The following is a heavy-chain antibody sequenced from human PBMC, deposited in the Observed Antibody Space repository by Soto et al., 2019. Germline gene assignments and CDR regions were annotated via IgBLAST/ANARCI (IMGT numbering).Heavy chain of an antibody. V-gene: IGHV3-21*01. D-gene: IGHD3-22*01. Sequence: PGGSLRLSCAASGFTFSSYSMNWVRQAPGKGLEWVSSISSSSSYIYYADSVKGRFTISRDNAKNSLYLQMNSLRAEDTAVYYCARESFADYYDSSGYQSPYYYYYGMDVWGQGTTVTV. CDR3: ARESFADYYDSSGYQSPYYYYYGMDV. CDR2: ISSSSSYI. CDR1: GFTFSSYS. J-gene: IGHJ6*02.